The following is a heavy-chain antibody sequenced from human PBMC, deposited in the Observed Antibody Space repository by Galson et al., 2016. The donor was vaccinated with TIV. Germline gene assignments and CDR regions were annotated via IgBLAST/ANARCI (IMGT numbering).Heavy chain of an antibody. CDR2: INPNGDDT. Sequence: SVKVSCKASGYPFTAYYIHWVRQAPGQGPERMGWINPNGDDTNYAQRFQGRVSMTRDTSISTAYMELSRLRSDDTAVFFCARGFNYGFDFYYGMDVWGQGTTVTVSS. J-gene: IGHJ6*02. CDR3: ARGFNYGFDFYYGMDV. V-gene: IGHV1-2*02. CDR1: GYPFTAYY. D-gene: IGHD5-18*01.